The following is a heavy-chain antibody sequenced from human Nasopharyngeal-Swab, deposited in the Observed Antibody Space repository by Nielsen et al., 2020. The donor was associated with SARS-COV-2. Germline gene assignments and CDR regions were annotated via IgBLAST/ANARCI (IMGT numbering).Heavy chain of an antibody. J-gene: IGHJ4*02. CDR1: GFTFSSYS. CDR3: ARVSSSGWDRGYFDY. D-gene: IGHD6-19*01. V-gene: IGHV3-21*01. Sequence: GGSRRLSCAASGFTFSSYSMNWVRQAPGTGLEWVSSISSSSSYIYYADSVKDRFTISRDIAKNSLYLQMNSLRAEDTAVYYCARVSSSGWDRGYFDYWGQGTLVTVSS. CDR2: ISSSSSYI.